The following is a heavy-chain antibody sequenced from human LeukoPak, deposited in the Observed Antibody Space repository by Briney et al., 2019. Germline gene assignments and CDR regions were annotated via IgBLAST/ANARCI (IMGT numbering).Heavy chain of an antibody. CDR2: INPNSGGT. V-gene: IGHV1-2*02. CDR3: ARENPAVSFPQYYYMDV. D-gene: IGHD3-16*02. J-gene: IGHJ6*03. Sequence: ASVKVSCKASGCTFTGYYMHWVRQAPGQGLEWMGWINPNSGGTNYAQKFQGRVTMTRDTSISTAYMELSRLRSDDTAVYYCARENPAVSFPQYYYMDVWGKGTTVTVSS. CDR1: GCTFTGYY.